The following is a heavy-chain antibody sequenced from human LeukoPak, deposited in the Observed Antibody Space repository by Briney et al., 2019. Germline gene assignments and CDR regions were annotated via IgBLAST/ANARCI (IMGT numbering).Heavy chain of an antibody. D-gene: IGHD3-10*01. CDR2: ISYDGNNK. CDR1: AFTFSSYT. J-gene: IGHJ4*02. Sequence: GGSLRLSCSASAFTFSSYTMHWVRQAPGKGLEWVAGISYDGNNKYYAESVKGRFTISRDNSKNTLYLQMNSLRAEDTAVYYCAEDWVVRGVISYWGQGTLVTVSS. CDR3: AEDWVVRGVISY. V-gene: IGHV3-30*04.